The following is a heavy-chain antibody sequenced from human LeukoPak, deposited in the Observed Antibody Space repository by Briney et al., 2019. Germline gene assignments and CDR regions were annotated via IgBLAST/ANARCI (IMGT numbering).Heavy chain of an antibody. D-gene: IGHD3-3*01. V-gene: IGHV3-23*01. CDR2: ISGSGDST. Sequence: GGSLRLSCAASGFTFSSYAMSWVRQAPGKGLEWVSAISGSGDSTYYADSVKGRFTISRDNPKNTLYLQLNSLRGEDTAVYYCAIVSFGVGARYWGQGTLVTVSS. CDR3: AIVSFGVGARY. J-gene: IGHJ4*02. CDR1: GFTFSSYA.